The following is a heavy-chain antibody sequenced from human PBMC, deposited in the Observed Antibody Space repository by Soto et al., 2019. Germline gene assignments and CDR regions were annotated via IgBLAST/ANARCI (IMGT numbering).Heavy chain of an antibody. J-gene: IGHJ5*02. CDR1: GGTFSSYA. CDR3: ARTLFRYFAWGPRGWLDH. V-gene: IGHV1-69*13. D-gene: IGHD3-9*01. Sequence: ASVKVSCKASGGTFSSYAISWVRQAPGQGLEWMGGIIPIFGTANYAQKFQGRVTITADESTSTAYMEPSSLRSEDTAVYYCARTLFRYFAWGPRGWLDHWRQGTLVTVSS. CDR2: IIPIFGTA.